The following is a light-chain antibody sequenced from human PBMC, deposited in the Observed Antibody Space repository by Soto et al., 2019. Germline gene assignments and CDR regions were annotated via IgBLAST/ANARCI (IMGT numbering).Light chain of an antibody. V-gene: IGLV2-14*01. CDR1: SSDVGGYTY. Sequence: QSVLTQPASVSGSPGQSITISCTGTSSDVGGYTYVSWYQRYPGKAPQLIIYEVSNRPSGVSNRFSGSKSGNTASLTISGLQAEDEADYYCSSFSRGTTLDYVFGTGTKVTVL. CDR2: EVS. J-gene: IGLJ1*01. CDR3: SSFSRGTTLDYV.